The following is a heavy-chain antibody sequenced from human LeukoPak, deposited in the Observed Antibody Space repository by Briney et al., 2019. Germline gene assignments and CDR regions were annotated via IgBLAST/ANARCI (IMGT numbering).Heavy chain of an antibody. D-gene: IGHD3-16*01. Sequence: GGSLRLSCAASGFTVSSNYMSWVRQAPGKGLEWVSVIYSGGSTYYADSVKGRFTISRDNSKNTLYLQMNSLRAEDTAVYYCARASRMITFGGGFNYFDYWGQGTLVTVSS. CDR1: GFTVSSNY. CDR2: IYSGGST. J-gene: IGHJ4*02. V-gene: IGHV3-66*01. CDR3: ARASRMITFGGGFNYFDY.